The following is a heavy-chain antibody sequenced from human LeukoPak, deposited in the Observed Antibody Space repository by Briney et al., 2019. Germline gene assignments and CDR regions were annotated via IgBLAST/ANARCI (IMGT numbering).Heavy chain of an antibody. CDR3: ARLWGKYYDFWSGYSGY. J-gene: IGHJ4*02. CDR1: GRSIPSGGYY. D-gene: IGHD3-3*01. Sequence: SQTLSLTCPVAGRSIPSGGYYWSWIRQPAGKGLEWMGRIYYSGSTYYNPTLKSRVTISVDTSKNQFSLKLSSVTAADTAVYYCARLWGKYYDFWSGYSGYWGQGTLVTVSS. CDR2: IYYSGST. V-gene: IGHV4-61*02.